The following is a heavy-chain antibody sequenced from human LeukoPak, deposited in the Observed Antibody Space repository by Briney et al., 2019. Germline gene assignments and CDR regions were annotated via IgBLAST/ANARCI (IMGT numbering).Heavy chain of an antibody. V-gene: IGHV1-46*01. Sequence: ASVKVSCKAPGYTFTSYYMHWVRQAPGQGLEWMGIINPSGGSTSYAQKFQGRVTMTRDMSTSTVYMELSSLRSEDTAVYYCARDGSPRHSYYYYMDVWAKGPRSPSP. D-gene: IGHD4-11*01. CDR2: INPSGGST. J-gene: IGHJ6*03. CDR3: ARDGSPRHSYYYYMDV. CDR1: GYTFTSYY.